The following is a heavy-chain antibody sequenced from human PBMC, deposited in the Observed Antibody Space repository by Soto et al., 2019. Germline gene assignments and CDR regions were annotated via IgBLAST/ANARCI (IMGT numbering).Heavy chain of an antibody. D-gene: IGHD4-17*01. CDR1: GGSISSGGYY. V-gene: IGHV4-31*03. CDR3: ARAYGDYEYYFDY. Sequence: SETLSLTCTVSGGSISSGGYYWSWIRQHPGKGLEWIGYIYYSGSTNYNPSLKSRVTISVDTSKNQFSLKLSSVTAADTAVYYCARAYGDYEYYFDYWGQGTLVTVSS. J-gene: IGHJ4*02. CDR2: IYYSGST.